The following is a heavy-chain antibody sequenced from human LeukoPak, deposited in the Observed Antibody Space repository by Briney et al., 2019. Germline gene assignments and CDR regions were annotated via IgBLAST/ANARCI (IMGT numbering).Heavy chain of an antibody. CDR3: AKDRGYFDWLFDY. CDR2: ISSSSNYI. V-gene: IGHV3-21*04. D-gene: IGHD3-9*01. J-gene: IGHJ4*02. CDR1: GFTFSSHS. Sequence: GGSLRLSCAASGFTFSSHSMDWVRQAPGKGLEWVSSISSSSNYIYYADSVKGRFTISRDNAKNSLYLQMNSLSAEDTAVYYCAKDRGYFDWLFDYWGQGTLVTVSS.